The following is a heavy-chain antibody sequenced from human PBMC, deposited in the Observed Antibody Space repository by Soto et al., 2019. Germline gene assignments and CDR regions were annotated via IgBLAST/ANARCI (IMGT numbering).Heavy chain of an antibody. Sequence: SETLSLTCTVSGGSISSGGYYWSWIRQHPGKGLEWIGYIYYSGSTYYNPSLKSRVTISVDTSKNQFSLKLSSVTAADTAVYYCARERVVVAATRHHYYDYCGQGTLVVFSS. CDR3: ARERVVVAATRHHYYDY. D-gene: IGHD2-15*01. CDR1: GGSISSGGYY. CDR2: IYYSGST. J-gene: IGHJ4*02. V-gene: IGHV4-31*03.